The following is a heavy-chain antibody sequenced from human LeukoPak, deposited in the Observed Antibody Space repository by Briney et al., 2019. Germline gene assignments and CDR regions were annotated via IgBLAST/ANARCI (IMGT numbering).Heavy chain of an antibody. V-gene: IGHV3-48*01. J-gene: IGHJ4*02. Sequence: GGSLRLSCAASGFTFSSYSMNWVRQAPGKGLEWVSYISSSSSTIYYADSVKGRFTISRDNAKNSLYLQMNSLRAEDTAVYYCARDNQYCSGGGCYPGFFDYWGQGTLVTVSS. D-gene: IGHD2-15*01. CDR3: ARDNQYCSGGGCYPGFFDY. CDR1: GFTFSSYS. CDR2: ISSSSSTI.